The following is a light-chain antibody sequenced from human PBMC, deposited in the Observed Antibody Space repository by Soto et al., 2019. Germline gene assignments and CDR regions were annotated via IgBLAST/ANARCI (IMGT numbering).Light chain of an antibody. CDR3: QQSNSFLT. J-gene: IGKJ1*01. CDR2: EAS. CDR1: RHINKW. Sequence: DIQMTQSPSTLSASVGDRVTITCRASRHINKWLAWYQQKPGKAPNLLIYEASSLDSGVPSRFSGSGSGTDFTLTISSLQPDDFATYSCQQSNSFLTFGQGTKVEVK. V-gene: IGKV1-5*03.